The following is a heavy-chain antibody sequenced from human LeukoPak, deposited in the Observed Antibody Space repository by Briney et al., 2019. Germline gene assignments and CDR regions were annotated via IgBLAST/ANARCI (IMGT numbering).Heavy chain of an antibody. Sequence: GGSLRLSCAASGFTFSSYSMNCVRQAPGKGLEWVSSISSSSYIYYADSVKGRFTISRDNAKNSLYLQMNSLRAEDTAVYYCARGSTDWNPAYYYYYYMDVWDKGTTVTVSS. CDR1: GFTFSSYS. J-gene: IGHJ6*03. D-gene: IGHD1-1*01. CDR3: ARGSTDWNPAYYYYYYMDV. CDR2: ISSSSYI. V-gene: IGHV3-21*01.